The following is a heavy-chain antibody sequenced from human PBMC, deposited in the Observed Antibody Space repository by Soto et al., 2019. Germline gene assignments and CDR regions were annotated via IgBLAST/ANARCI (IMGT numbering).Heavy chain of an antibody. CDR2: IYYSGST. J-gene: IGHJ4*02. D-gene: IGHD6-13*01. V-gene: IGHV4-59*08. Sequence: PSETLSLTCTVSGGSISSYYWSWIRQPPGKGLEWIGYIYYSGSTNYNPSLKSRVTISVDTSKNQFSLKLSSVTAADTAVYYCALTGIAAAGRTWDYWGQGTLVTVSS. CDR1: GGSISSYY. CDR3: ALTGIAAAGRTWDY.